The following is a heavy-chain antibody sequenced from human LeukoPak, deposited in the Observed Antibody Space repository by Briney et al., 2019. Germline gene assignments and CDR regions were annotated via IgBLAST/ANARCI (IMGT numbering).Heavy chain of an antibody. CDR2: IYYSGST. CDR1: GGSISSGGYY. Sequence: PSETLSLTCTVSGGSISSGGYYWSWIRQHPGKGLEWIGYIYYSGSTYYNPSLKSRVTISVDTSKNQFSLKLSSVTAADTAMYYCARELRNGYNLYYCYGMDVWGQGTTVTVSS. CDR3: ARELRNGYNLYYCYGMDV. J-gene: IGHJ6*02. V-gene: IGHV4-31*03. D-gene: IGHD5-24*01.